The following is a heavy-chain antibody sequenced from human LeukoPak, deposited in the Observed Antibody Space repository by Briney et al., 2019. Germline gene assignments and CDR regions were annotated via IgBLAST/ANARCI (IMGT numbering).Heavy chain of an antibody. J-gene: IGHJ4*02. CDR1: GGSISSGGYY. V-gene: IGHV4-30-2*01. D-gene: IGHD1-1*01. Sequence: PSQTLSLTCTVSGGSISSGGYYWSWIRQPPGKGLEWIGYIYHSGSTYYNPSLKSRVTISVDRSKNQFSLKLSSVTAADTAVYYCATGLEPYYTFDYWGQGTLVTVSS. CDR2: IYHSGST. CDR3: ATGLEPYYTFDY.